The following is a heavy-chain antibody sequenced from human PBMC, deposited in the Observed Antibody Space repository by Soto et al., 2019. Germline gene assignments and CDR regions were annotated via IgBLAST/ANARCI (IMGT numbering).Heavy chain of an antibody. J-gene: IGHJ1*01. D-gene: IGHD6-13*01. CDR2: IYYTGGT. CDR1: GVTIRGYY. Sequence: PSETLCLTCNGSGVTIRGYYWNWIRQPPGKTLEWIGSIYYTGGTNYNPSLKSRVTISVDTSKNHFSLKFNSLTAADTAVYYCASGTRSQIAPPAFWGQGTLVLVSS. CDR3: ASGTRSQIAPPAF. V-gene: IGHV4-59*01.